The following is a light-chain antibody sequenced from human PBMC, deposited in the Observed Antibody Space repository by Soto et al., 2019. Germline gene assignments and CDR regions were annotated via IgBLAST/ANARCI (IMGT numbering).Light chain of an antibody. CDR2: KVS. V-gene: IGKV2-30*01. CDR3: MRGTHWPPYT. Sequence: DVVMTQSPLSLPVTLGQPASISCRSSQSLLYSDGNTHLNWFHQRPGQSPRRLIYKVSNRDSGGPDRFSGSGSGTDFTLKISRVEAEDVGVYYCMRGTHWPPYTFGQGTKLEIK. J-gene: IGKJ2*01. CDR1: QSLLYSDGNTH.